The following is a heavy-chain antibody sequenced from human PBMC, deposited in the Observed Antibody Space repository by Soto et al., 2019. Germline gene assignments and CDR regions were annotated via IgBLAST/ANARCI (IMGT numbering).Heavy chain of an antibody. Sequence: QVQLVESGGGVVQPGRSLRLSCAASGFTFSSYAMHWVRQAPGKGLEWVAVISYDGSNKYYADSVKGRFTISRDNSKNTLYLQMNSLRAEDTAVYYCARDPSYYYDILTGYGCYFDYWGQGTLVTVSS. D-gene: IGHD3-9*01. CDR1: GFTFSSYA. CDR3: ARDPSYYYDILTGYGCYFDY. CDR2: ISYDGSNK. V-gene: IGHV3-30-3*01. J-gene: IGHJ4*02.